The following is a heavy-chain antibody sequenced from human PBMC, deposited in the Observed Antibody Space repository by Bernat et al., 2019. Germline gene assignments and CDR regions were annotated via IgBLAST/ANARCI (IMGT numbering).Heavy chain of an antibody. D-gene: IGHD3-22*01. CDR1: GFTFSSYA. CDR2: ISGGSGSR. V-gene: IGHV3-23*01. J-gene: IGHJ4*02. CDR3: VKGYYYDSSGYLDY. Sequence: EVKLLESGGGLVQPGGSLRLSCAASGFTFSSYAMNWVRQAPGKGLEWVSGISGGSGSRYYLDSLKGRFTISRDNSKNTLYLQMNSLRAEDTAVYYCVKGYYYDSSGYLDYWGQGTLVTVSS.